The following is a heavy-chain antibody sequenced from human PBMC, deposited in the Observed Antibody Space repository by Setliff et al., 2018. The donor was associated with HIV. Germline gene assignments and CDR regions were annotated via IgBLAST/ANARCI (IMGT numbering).Heavy chain of an antibody. CDR3: ARGPTTVTNYYYYYMDV. D-gene: IGHD4-17*01. V-gene: IGHV1-18*01. J-gene: IGHJ6*03. CDR2: INTHTGNT. Sequence: ASVKVSCKASGYNLHNYGITWVRQAPGQGLEWMGWINTHTGNTNSAQRFQGRVTMTTDTSTSTAYMELRSLRSDDTAVYYCARGPTTVTNYYYYYMDVWGKGTTVTVSS. CDR1: GYNLHNYG.